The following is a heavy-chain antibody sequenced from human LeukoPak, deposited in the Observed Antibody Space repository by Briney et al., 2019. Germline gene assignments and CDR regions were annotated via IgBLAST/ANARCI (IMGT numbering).Heavy chain of an antibody. CDR2: INPHSGGT. Sequence: ASVKVSCKASGYTFTGYYIHWVRQAPGQGLEWMGWINPHSGGTNYAQKFQGGVTMTRDTSITTAYMELSSLRPDDTAVYYCARDVGEYCSSTNCYASHYWGQGTLVTVSS. V-gene: IGHV1-2*02. CDR3: ARDVGEYCSSTNCYASHY. J-gene: IGHJ4*02. D-gene: IGHD2-2*01. CDR1: GYTFTGYY.